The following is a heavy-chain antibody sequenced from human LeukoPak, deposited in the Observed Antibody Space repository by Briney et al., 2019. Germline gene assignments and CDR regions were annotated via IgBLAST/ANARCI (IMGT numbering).Heavy chain of an antibody. CDR1: AFTFNTYW. CDR2: INGDESST. V-gene: IGHV3-74*01. D-gene: IGHD1-26*01. CDR3: ARGAKWAYYFDY. Sequence: PGGSLRLSCAASAFTFNTYWMHWVRQVPGRGLEWVSRINGDESSTNYADSVKGRFTIPRDNAKDTLYLHMNSLTAEDTAVHYCARGAKWAYYFDYWGQGTLVTVSS. J-gene: IGHJ4*02.